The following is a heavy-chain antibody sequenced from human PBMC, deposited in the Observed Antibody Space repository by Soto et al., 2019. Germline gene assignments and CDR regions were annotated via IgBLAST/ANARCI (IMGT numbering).Heavy chain of an antibody. CDR2: MNHNTGET. D-gene: IGHD3-10*01. J-gene: IGHJ4*02. CDR3: ARQGSQYGSGNYLY. Sequence: QVQLVQSGAEVKKPGASVKVSCKASGYTISTYNINWVRQAPGQGLEWMGWMNHNTGETGSTEKFECRVSMTRDITEATAYMELSSLTSDNTGVYYCARQGSQYGSGNYLYWGQATLVTVSS. CDR1: GYTISTYN. V-gene: IGHV1-8*01.